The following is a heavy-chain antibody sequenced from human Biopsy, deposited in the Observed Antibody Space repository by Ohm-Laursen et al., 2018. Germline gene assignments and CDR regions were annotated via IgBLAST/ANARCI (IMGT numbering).Heavy chain of an antibody. CDR1: GGTFSNYG. CDR3: ATKLTGYFHH. CDR2: NIPILGTG. J-gene: IGHJ1*01. D-gene: IGHD3-9*01. Sequence: EASVKVSCKAPGGTFSNYGVNWVRQAPGQSLEWLGGNIPILGTGNYTHKFQDRVTVAADTSTSTATMELRSLRSDDTTVYYCATKLTGYFHHWGQGTLVIVSS. V-gene: IGHV1-69*06.